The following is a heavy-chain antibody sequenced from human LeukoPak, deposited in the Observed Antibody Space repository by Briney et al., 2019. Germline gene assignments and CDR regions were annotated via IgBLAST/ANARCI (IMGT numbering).Heavy chain of an antibody. CDR2: IIPILGIA. CDR3: TRTYYYDSSGYSD. D-gene: IGHD3-22*01. Sequence: PVASVKVSCKASGGTFSSYTISWVRRAPGQGLEWMGRIIPILGIANYAQKFQGRVTITADKSTSTAYMELSSLRSEDTAVYYCTRTYYYDSSGYSDWGQGTLVTVSS. V-gene: IGHV1-69*02. CDR1: GGTFSSYT. J-gene: IGHJ4*02.